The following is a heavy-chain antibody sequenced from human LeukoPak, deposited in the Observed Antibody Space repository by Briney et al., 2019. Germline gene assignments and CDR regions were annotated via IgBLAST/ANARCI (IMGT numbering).Heavy chain of an antibody. J-gene: IGHJ4*02. CDR3: AKDGGSSGSYSDY. V-gene: IGHV3-23*01. Sequence: GGSLRLSCAASGFTFSSYAMSWVRQAPGKGLEWVSVISGSGGSTYYADSVKGRFTISRDNSKNTLYLQMNSLRAEDTAVYYCAKDGGSSGSYSDYWGQGTLVTVSS. CDR2: ISGSGGST. D-gene: IGHD1-26*01. CDR1: GFTFSSYA.